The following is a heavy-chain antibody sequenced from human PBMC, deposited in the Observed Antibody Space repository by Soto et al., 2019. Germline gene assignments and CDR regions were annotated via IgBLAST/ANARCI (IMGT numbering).Heavy chain of an antibody. CDR1: GFTISSYG. CDR3: ARDLEDYYGMDV. CDR2: IWYDGSNK. V-gene: IGHV3-33*01. J-gene: IGHJ6*02. Sequence: QVQLGESGGGVVQPGRSLRLSCAASGFTISSYGMHWVRQAPGKGLEWVAVIWYDGSNKYYADSVKGRFTISRDNSKNTLYLQMNSLRAEDTAVYYCARDLEDYYGMDVWGQGTTVTVSS.